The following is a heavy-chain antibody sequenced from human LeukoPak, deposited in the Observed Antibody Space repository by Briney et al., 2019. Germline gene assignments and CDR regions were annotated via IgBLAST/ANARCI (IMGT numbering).Heavy chain of an antibody. J-gene: IGHJ4*02. CDR2: ISSSSSTI. Sequence: PGGSLRLSCAASGFTFNTYNMNWVRQAPGKGLEWVSYISSSSSTIYYADSVKGRFTISRDNAKNSLYLQMNSLRAEDTAVYYCAGEGSGWNDNFWGQGTLVTVSS. D-gene: IGHD6-19*01. CDR3: AGEGSGWNDNF. CDR1: GFTFNTYN. V-gene: IGHV3-48*04.